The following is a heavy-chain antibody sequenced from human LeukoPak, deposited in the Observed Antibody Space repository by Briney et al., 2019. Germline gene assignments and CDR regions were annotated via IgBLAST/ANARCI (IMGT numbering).Heavy chain of an antibody. J-gene: IGHJ6*02. CDR2: ISGSGGST. V-gene: IGHV3-23*01. D-gene: IGHD2/OR15-2a*01. CDR1: GFTFSNYA. Sequence: GGSLRLSCAASGFTFSNYAMSWVRQAPGKGLEWVSAISGSGGSTYYADSVKGRFTVSRDNSKNTLYLQMNSLRAEDTAVYYCAKGCRAPQYHYYGMDVWGQGTTVTVSS. CDR3: AKGCRAPQYHYYGMDV.